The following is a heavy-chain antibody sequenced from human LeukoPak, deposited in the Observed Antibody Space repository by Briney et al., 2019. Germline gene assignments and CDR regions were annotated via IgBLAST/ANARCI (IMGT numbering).Heavy chain of an antibody. CDR2: ISNSGGST. D-gene: IGHD3-22*01. CDR1: GFTFSSYV. V-gene: IGHV3-23*01. Sequence: GGSLRLSCAASGFTFSSYVMSWVRQAPGKGLEWVSSISNSGGSTYYADSVKGRFTISRDNSKNTLYLQMNSLRAEDTAVYYCAKEYDSSGYYMDYWGQGTLVTVSS. J-gene: IGHJ4*02. CDR3: AKEYDSSGYYMDY.